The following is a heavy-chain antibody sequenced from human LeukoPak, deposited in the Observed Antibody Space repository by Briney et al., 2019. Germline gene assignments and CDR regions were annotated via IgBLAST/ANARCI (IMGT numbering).Heavy chain of an antibody. Sequence: PGGSLSLSCAVSGSTLTIYTTKGGRQAPGKGLEWVSCISSSSSYIYYADSVKGRFTISRDNAKNSLYLQMNSLRAEDTAVYYCARQVGFIRGSYDYWGQGTLVTVSS. D-gene: IGHD3-10*01. CDR1: GSTLTIYT. J-gene: IGHJ4*02. CDR2: ISSSSSYI. CDR3: ARQVGFIRGSYDY. V-gene: IGHV3-21*01.